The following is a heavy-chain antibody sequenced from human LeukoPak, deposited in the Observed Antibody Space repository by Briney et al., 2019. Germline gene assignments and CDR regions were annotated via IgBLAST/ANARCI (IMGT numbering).Heavy chain of an antibody. CDR3: AKGHGDASGYYYFDS. D-gene: IGHD3-22*01. J-gene: IGHJ4*02. CDR2: IRGNAGTT. V-gene: IGHV3-23*01. CDR1: GFIFSNYG. Sequence: GGTLRLSCAASGFIFSNYGMSWVRQAPGKGLEWVSAIRGNAGTTYYADSVKGRFTIFRDNYKNMLYLQMNSLRVGDTAVYYCAKGHGDASGYYYFDSWGQGTLVTVSS.